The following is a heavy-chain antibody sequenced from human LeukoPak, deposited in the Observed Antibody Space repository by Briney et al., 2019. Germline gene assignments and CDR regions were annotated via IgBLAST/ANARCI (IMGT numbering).Heavy chain of an antibody. D-gene: IGHD5-18*01. V-gene: IGHV3-53*01. Sequence: PGGSLRLSCAASGFTVSSNYMSWVRQAPGKGLEWVSVIYSGGSTYYADSVKGRFTISRDNSKNTLYLQMNSLRAEDTAVYYCARAVRYSYVDYWGQGTLVTVSS. CDR1: GFTVSSNY. CDR2: IYSGGST. J-gene: IGHJ4*02. CDR3: ARAVRYSYVDY.